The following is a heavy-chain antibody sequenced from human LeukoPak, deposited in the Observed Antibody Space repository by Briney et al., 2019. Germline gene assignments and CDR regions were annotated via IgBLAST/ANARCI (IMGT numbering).Heavy chain of an antibody. CDR1: GGSISSSSYY. V-gene: IGHV4-39*01. CDR3: ARHMDSSGYWARTPLPDY. D-gene: IGHD3-22*01. CDR2: IYYSGST. J-gene: IGHJ4*02. Sequence: PSETLSLTCTVSGGSISSSSYYWGWIRQPPGKGLEWIGSIYYSGSTYYNPSLKSRVTISVDTSKNQFSLKLSSVTAADTAVYYCARHMDSSGYWARTPLPDYWGQGTLVTVSS.